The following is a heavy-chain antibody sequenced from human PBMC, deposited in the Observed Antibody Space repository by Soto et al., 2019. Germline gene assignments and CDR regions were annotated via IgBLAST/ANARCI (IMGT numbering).Heavy chain of an antibody. Sequence: SETLSLTCAVYGGSFSGYYWTWIRQPPGTGLEWIGEINHSGSTNYNPSLKSRVTISVDTSKNQFSLRLTSVTAADTAVYYCARDKITDLFDYWGQGTLVTVSS. V-gene: IGHV4-34*01. CDR2: INHSGST. J-gene: IGHJ4*02. CDR1: GGSFSGYY. D-gene: IGHD3-10*01. CDR3: ARDKITDLFDY.